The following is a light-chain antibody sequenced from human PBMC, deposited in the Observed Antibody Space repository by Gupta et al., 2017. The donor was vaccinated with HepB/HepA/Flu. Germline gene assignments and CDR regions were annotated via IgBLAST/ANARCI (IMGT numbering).Light chain of an antibody. CDR3: QQRNNWPWT. V-gene: IGKV3-11*01. CDR2: DVS. Sequence: EIVLTQSPATLSLSPGERATLSCRASQTVYNSLAWFQQKPGQAPRLLIYDVSERATGLPARCSGSGSGTDFTLPISSLEPEDFAVYYCQQRNNWPWTFGQGTKVAI. J-gene: IGKJ1*01. CDR1: QTVYNS.